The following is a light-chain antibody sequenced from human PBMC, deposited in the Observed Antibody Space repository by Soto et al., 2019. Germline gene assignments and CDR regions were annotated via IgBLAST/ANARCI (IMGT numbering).Light chain of an antibody. CDR3: QQYNDHPFA. V-gene: IGKV1-5*01. CDR1: QSISGW. CDR2: AAS. J-gene: IGKJ2*01. Sequence: DIQMTQSPSTLSASVGDRVTITCRASQSISGWLAWYQKKPGKAPKLLIYAASILESGVPSRFSGSGSGTEFTLTINSLQPDDFASYYCQQYNDHPFAFGQGTKLEIK.